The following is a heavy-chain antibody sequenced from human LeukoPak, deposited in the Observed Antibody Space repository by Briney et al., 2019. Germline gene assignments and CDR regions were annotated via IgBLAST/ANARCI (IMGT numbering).Heavy chain of an antibody. Sequence: GGSLRLSCAASGFTFSTYAMTWVRQAPGKGLEWVSTIRGDGDRTYYADSVKGRFIISRDNSKNKLYLQMNSLRAEDTAVYYCAKERDTAMVTIDYWGQGTLVTVSS. D-gene: IGHD5-18*01. CDR2: IRGDGDRT. J-gene: IGHJ4*02. CDR1: GFTFSTYA. V-gene: IGHV3-23*01. CDR3: AKERDTAMVTIDY.